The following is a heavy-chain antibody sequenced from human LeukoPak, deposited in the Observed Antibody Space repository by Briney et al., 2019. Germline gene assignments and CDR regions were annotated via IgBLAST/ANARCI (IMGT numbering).Heavy chain of an antibody. CDR1: GFTVSSYA. D-gene: IGHD3-22*01. V-gene: IGHV3-23*01. J-gene: IGHJ3*02. Sequence: GGSLRLSCPASGFTVSSYAMSWVRQAPGKGLEWVSAISGSGVDTYYADSVKGRFTISRDTSKNTLYLQMNSLRAEETAVYYCVKETSYYYVSSGEGNAFDIWGQGTMVTVSS. CDR2: ISGSGVDT. CDR3: VKETSYYYVSSGEGNAFDI.